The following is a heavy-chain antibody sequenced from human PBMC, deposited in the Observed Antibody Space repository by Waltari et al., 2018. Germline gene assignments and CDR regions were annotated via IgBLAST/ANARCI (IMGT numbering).Heavy chain of an antibody. Sequence: QVQLVESGGGVVQPGGSLRLSCAASGFTFSRKGSKWVRQAPGKGLGWVSFIRYDGRNKYYADSVKGRFTISRENSKNTLYLQMNSLRAGDTAVYYCTNWGGWGQGTLVTVSS. CDR3: TNWGG. D-gene: IGHD3-16*01. J-gene: IGHJ4*02. CDR2: IRYDGRNK. V-gene: IGHV3-30*02. CDR1: GFTFSRKG.